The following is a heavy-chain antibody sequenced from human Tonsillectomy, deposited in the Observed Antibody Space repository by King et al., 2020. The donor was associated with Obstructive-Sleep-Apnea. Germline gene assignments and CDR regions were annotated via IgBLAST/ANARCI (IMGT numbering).Heavy chain of an antibody. Sequence: QLQESGPGLVKPSETLSLTCTVSGGSVSSGGYYLSWIRQPPGKGLEWIGYIYYSGSTNFNSSLKSLVTMSIDTSTHHFSLKLSSVTAADTAVYYCARGAGSSSSLDYWGQGILVTVSS. CDR2: IYYSGST. J-gene: IGHJ4*02. CDR1: GGSVSSGGYY. D-gene: IGHD6-6*01. CDR3: ARGAGSSSSLDY. V-gene: IGHV4-61*03.